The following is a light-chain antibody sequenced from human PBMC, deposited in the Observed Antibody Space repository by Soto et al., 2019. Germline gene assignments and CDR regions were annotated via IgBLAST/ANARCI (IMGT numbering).Light chain of an antibody. CDR1: QDISDH. V-gene: IGKV1-27*01. Sequence: DFQMTQSPSSLSASVGDRVTITCRASQDISDHLAWYQHKPGKVPKLLIYEASTLQSGVPSRFSGGGSGTDFPLTISSLQTEDVAIYYCQKYNGPPRTFGQGTKVELK. J-gene: IGKJ1*01. CDR2: EAS. CDR3: QKYNGPPRT.